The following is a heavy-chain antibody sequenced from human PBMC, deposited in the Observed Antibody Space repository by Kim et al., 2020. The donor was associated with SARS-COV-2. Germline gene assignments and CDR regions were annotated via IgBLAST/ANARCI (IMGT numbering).Heavy chain of an antibody. CDR3: ARNVGLY. J-gene: IGHJ4*02. D-gene: IGHD3-10*02. Sequence: HSGSTNHNPSLKSRVTISVDTSKNQFSLKLSSVTAADTAVYYCARNVGLYWGQGTLVTVSS. CDR2: HSGST. V-gene: IGHV4-34*01.